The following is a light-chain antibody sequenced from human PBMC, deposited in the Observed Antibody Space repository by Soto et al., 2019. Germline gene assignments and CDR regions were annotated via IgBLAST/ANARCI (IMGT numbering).Light chain of an antibody. V-gene: IGKV3-15*01. J-gene: IGKJ2*01. CDR2: AAS. CDR1: QSVSSN. Sequence: DIVMTQSPATLSVSPGERATLSCRASQSVSSNLAWYQQKPGQAPRLLIYAASTRATGIPARFSGSGSGTEFTLTISSLQSEDFAVYYCQQYNNWPPEYTFGQGTKLQIK. CDR3: QQYNNWPPEYT.